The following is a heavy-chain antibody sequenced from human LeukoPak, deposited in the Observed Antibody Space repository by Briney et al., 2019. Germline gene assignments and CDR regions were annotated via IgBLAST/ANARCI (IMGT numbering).Heavy chain of an antibody. CDR2: TSAYNGDT. D-gene: IGHD6-19*01. CDR1: GYTFANYG. CDR3: ARDPRPYSSGSNWSDP. Sequence: ASVKVSCKASGYTFANYGISWLRQAPGQGLEWMGWTSAYNGDTIYAQKLQGRVSMTTDTSTSTAYMELRSLRSDDTAVYYCARDPRPYSSGSNWSDPWGQGTLVTVSS. V-gene: IGHV1-18*01. J-gene: IGHJ5*02.